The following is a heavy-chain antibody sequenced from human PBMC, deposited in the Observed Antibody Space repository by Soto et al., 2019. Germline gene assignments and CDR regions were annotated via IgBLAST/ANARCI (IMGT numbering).Heavy chain of an antibody. V-gene: IGHV3-74*01. Sequence: GGSLRLSCETSGFIFSMYWMHWVRQVPGKGPQWVARITDDGSTTYYAASVEGRFTISRDNAKDALYLQMTSLRADDTAVYYCTRGPRPTSIGTGAFWGQGTLVTVSS. D-gene: IGHD3-10*01. J-gene: IGHJ4*02. CDR2: ITDDGSTT. CDR1: GFIFSMYW. CDR3: TRGPRPTSIGTGAF.